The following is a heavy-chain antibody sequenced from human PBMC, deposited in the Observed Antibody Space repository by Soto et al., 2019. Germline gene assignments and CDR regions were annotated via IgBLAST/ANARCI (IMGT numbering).Heavy chain of an antibody. CDR3: ARGGYGDY. J-gene: IGHJ4*02. CDR1: GYTFTSYG. Sequence: QVHLVQSGAAVKKPGASVKVSCKASGYTFTSYGITWVRQAPGQGLEWMGWISAHNGNTDYAQKLQGRVIVTRDTSTSTAYMELRSLISDDTAVYYCARGGYGDYWGQGALVTVSS. V-gene: IGHV1-18*01. CDR2: ISAHNGNT. D-gene: IGHD1-1*01.